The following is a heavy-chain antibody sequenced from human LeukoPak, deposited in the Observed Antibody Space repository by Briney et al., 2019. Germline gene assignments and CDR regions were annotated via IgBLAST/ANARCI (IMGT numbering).Heavy chain of an antibody. D-gene: IGHD2-2*01. CDR2: IYYSGST. Sequence: SETLSLTCTVSGGSISSSSYYWGWIRQPPGKWVEWIGSIYYSGSTYYNPSLKSRVTISVDTSKNQFSLKLSSVTAADTAVYYCARIHTLGYCSSTSCYVLYYYYYYMDAWGKGTTVTVSS. CDR1: GGSISSSSYY. CDR3: ARIHTLGYCSSTSCYVLYYYYYYMDA. J-gene: IGHJ6*03. V-gene: IGHV4-39*01.